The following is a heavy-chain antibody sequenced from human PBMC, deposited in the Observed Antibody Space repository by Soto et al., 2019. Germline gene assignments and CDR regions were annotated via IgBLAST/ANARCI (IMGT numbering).Heavy chain of an antibody. CDR1: GITATNGH. J-gene: IGHJ4*02. CDR2: IYSDDNT. CDR3: ARDWNGDKYFDF. D-gene: IGHD1-1*01. Sequence: GSLRLSCAASGITATNGHMSWVRQAPGKGLEWVSVIYSDDNTYYADSVKGRFTISRDTSKGTVYLQMNSLRADDTAVYYCARDWNGDKYFDFWDQGSLVTVSS. V-gene: IGHV3-53*01.